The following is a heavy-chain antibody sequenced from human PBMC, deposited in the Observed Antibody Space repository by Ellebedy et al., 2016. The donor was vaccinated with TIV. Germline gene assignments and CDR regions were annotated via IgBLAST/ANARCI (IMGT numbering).Heavy chain of an antibody. CDR1: GYSFKNNW. V-gene: IGHV5-51*01. CDR3: VVYGCYESAAFDY. D-gene: IGHD5-12*01. CDR2: IYPGDSDT. Sequence: PGGSLRLSCQGSGYSFKNNWIAWVLQMPGEGLEWMGIIYPGDSDTRYSPSFHGHVPISTDKTIRTAYLQWSSLKASDTAMYYCVVYGCYESAAFDYWGQGTLVSVSS. J-gene: IGHJ4*02.